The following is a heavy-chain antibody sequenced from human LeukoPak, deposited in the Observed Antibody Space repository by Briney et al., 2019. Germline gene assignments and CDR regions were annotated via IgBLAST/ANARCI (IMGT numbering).Heavy chain of an antibody. D-gene: IGHD1-26*01. CDR1: GYTFTSYG. CDR3: ARGIVGAITQIDY. V-gene: IGHV1-18*01. Sequence: ASVKVSCKASGYTFTSYGITWVRQAPGQGLEWMGWISAYNGNTKYAHKFQDRVTMTKDTSTSTAYMELRSLRSDDTAVYYCARGIVGAITQIDYWGQGTLVTVSS. J-gene: IGHJ4*02. CDR2: ISAYNGNT.